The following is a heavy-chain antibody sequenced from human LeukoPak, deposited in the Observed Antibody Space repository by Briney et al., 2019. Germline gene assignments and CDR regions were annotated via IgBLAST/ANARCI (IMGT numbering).Heavy chain of an antibody. D-gene: IGHD3-10*01. CDR1: GFPFSSYS. CDR3: ASYYYGSGGDAFDI. V-gene: IGHV3-21*01. CDR2: ISSSSSYI. J-gene: IGHJ3*02. Sequence: GGSLRLSCAASGFPFSSYSMNWVRQAPGKGLEWVSSISSSSSYIYYADSMKGRFTISRDNAKNSLYLQMNSLRAEDTAVYYCASYYYGSGGDAFDIWGQGTMVTVSS.